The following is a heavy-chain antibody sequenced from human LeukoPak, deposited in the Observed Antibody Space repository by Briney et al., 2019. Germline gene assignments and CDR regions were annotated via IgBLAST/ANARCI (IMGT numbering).Heavy chain of an antibody. CDR1: GFTFSSYD. V-gene: IGHV3-13*01. J-gene: IGHJ4*02. D-gene: IGHD5-12*01. CDR2: IGTAGDT. Sequence: PGGSLRLSCAASGFTFSSYDMHWVRQATGKGLEWVSAIGTAGDTYYPGSVKGRFTISRENAKNSLYLQMNSLRAGDTAVYYCARDGGDVDIVATMSGYSYGHAIDYWGQGTLVTVSS. CDR3: ARDGGDVDIVATMSGYSYGHAIDY.